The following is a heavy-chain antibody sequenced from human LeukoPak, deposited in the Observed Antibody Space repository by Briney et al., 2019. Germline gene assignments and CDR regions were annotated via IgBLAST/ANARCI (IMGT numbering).Heavy chain of an antibody. Sequence: GGSLRLSCAASGFTFSDYYMSWIRQAPGKGLEWVSYISSSSSYTNYADSVKGRFTISRDNSKNTLYLQMNSLRAEDTAVYYCAKAYYDSSGYYNYFDYWGQGTLVTVSS. CDR1: GFTFSDYY. J-gene: IGHJ4*02. V-gene: IGHV3-11*05. D-gene: IGHD3-22*01. CDR3: AKAYYDSSGYYNYFDY. CDR2: ISSSSSYT.